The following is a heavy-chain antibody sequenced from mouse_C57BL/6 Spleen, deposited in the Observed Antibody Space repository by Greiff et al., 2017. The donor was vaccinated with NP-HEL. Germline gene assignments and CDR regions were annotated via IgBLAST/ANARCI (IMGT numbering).Heavy chain of an antibody. D-gene: IGHD4-1*01. CDR2: INPGSGGT. J-gene: IGHJ1*03. CDR1: GYAFTNYL. CDR3: ARSLTGSYWYFDV. Sequence: LVESGAELVRPGTSVKVSCKASGYAFTNYLIEWVKQRPGQGLEWIGVINPGSGGTNYNEKFKGKATLTADKSSSTAYMQLSSLTSEDSAVYFCARSLTGSYWYFDVWGTGTTVTVSS. V-gene: IGHV1-54*01.